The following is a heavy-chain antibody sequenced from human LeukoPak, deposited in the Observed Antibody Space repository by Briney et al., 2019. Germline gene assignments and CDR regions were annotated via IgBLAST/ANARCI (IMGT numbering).Heavy chain of an antibody. V-gene: IGHV4-59*12. CDR3: ARALYYYGSGSYYSPEYFQH. D-gene: IGHD3-10*01. Sequence: SETLSLTCTVSGGSISGYYWSWIRQPPGKGLEWIGFVYYTGNTNYNPSLKSRVTISVDTSKNQFSLKLSSVTAADTAVYYCARALYYYGSGSYYSPEYFQHWGQGTLVTVSS. J-gene: IGHJ1*01. CDR2: VYYTGNT. CDR1: GGSISGYY.